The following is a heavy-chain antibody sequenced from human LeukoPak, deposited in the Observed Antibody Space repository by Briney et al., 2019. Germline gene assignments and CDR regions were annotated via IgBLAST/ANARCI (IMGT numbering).Heavy chain of an antibody. J-gene: IGHJ4*02. CDR3: ARPRSSFSRYDY. CDR2: INPNSGGT. Sequence: EASVKVSCKASGYTFTGYYMHWVRQAPGQGLEWMGWINPNSGGTNYAQKFQGRVTMTRDTSISTAYMELSRLRSDDTAVYYCARPRSSFSRYDYWGQGTLVTVSS. CDR1: GYTFTGYY. V-gene: IGHV1-2*02. D-gene: IGHD6-13*01.